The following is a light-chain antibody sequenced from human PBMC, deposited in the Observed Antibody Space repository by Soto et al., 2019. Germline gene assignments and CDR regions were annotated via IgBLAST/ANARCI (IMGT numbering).Light chain of an antibody. CDR1: RSVSSRY. J-gene: IGKJ2*01. V-gene: IGKV3-20*01. CDR2: AAA. CDR3: HQYGYSPNT. Sequence: EIVLTQSPGTLSLSPGERATLSCRASRSVSSRYLAWYQQKPGQAPRLLIYAAASRATGIPDRFSGSGSGTDFTLTISSLEPEDFAVYHCHQYGYSPNTFGQGTKLEIK.